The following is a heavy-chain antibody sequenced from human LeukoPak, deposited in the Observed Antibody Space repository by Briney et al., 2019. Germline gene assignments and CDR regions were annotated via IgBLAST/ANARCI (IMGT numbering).Heavy chain of an antibody. CDR3: ARAGPQGFGVDV. Sequence: GGSLRLSCAASGFTFSSYAMHWVRQAPGKGLEWVSVISYDGNNEYYADSVKGRFTISRDNSKNTLYLQMNSLRAEDTAVYYCARAGPQGFGVDVWGQGTTVIVSS. CDR2: ISYDGNNE. V-gene: IGHV3-30*04. CDR1: GFTFSSYA. J-gene: IGHJ6*02.